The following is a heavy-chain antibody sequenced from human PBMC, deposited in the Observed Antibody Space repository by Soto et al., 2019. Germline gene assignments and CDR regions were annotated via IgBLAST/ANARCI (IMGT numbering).Heavy chain of an antibody. CDR2: IDPRSGSA. J-gene: IGHJ6*02. Sequence: GTSVELSSKESRESLASSYRCCVRQDPGQGPEWMGIIDPRSGSAGYAQRFQVSVTMTRDTPTSTFYMELNSLRDEDTAVYYCARVAIASGGVIAVTYALDVWGQGTTVTVSS. CDR1: RESLASSY. CDR3: ARVAIASGGVIAVTYALDV. D-gene: IGHD3-16*02. V-gene: IGHV1-46*01.